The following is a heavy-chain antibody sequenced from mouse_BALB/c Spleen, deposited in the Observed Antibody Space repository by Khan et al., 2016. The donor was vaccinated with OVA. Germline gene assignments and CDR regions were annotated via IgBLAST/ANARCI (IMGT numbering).Heavy chain of an antibody. CDR1: GYTFTDYN. Sequence: VQLQQSGPELVKPGASVKIPCKASGYTFTDYNMDWVKQSHGKSLEWIGDVNPNNGGTIYNQKFKGKATLNVEKSSSKAYMELRSLTSEDTAVYYCARGVFVSPFAYWVQGTLVTVSA. CDR3: ARGVFVSPFAY. D-gene: IGHD6-2*01. V-gene: IGHV1-18*01. J-gene: IGHJ3*01. CDR2: VNPNNGGT.